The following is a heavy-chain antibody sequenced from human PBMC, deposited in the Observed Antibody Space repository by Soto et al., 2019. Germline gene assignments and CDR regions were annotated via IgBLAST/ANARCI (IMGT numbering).Heavy chain of an antibody. J-gene: IGHJ6*03. CDR1: GFTFSSYS. D-gene: IGHD3-3*01. CDR3: ARGNTIFGVVMVDYMDV. CDR2: ISSSSSTI. V-gene: IGHV3-48*01. Sequence: GGSLRLSCAASGFTFSSYSMNWVRQAPGKGLEWVSYISSSSSTIYYADSGKGRFTMSRDNAKNSLYLQMNSLRAEDTAVYYCARGNTIFGVVMVDYMDVWGKGTTVTVSS.